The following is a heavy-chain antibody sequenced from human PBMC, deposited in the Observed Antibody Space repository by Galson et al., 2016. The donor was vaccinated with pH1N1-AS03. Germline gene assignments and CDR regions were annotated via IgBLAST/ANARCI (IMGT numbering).Heavy chain of an antibody. J-gene: IGHJ4*02. CDR2: IYYTGIT. Sequence: SETLSLTCTVSGDSVSGGTYYWNWIRQPPGKGLEWIGYIYYTGITNYNPSLESRLTISIDRSKNQISLTLGSVTAADTVMYYCARNGVLTGYHATGRERVDYWGQGTLVIVSS. D-gene: IGHD3-9*01. CDR3: ARNGVLTGYHATGRERVDY. V-gene: IGHV4-61*01. CDR1: GDSVSGGTYY.